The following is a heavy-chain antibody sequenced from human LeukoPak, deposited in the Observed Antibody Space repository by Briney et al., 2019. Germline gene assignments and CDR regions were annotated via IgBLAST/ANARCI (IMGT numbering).Heavy chain of an antibody. J-gene: IGHJ4*02. CDR1: GGSISSYY. CDR3: ARALQLEPFDY. D-gene: IGHD6-13*01. CDR2: IYYSGST. Sequence: SETLSLTCTVSGGSISSYYWSWLRQSPGKGLEWIGYIYYSGSTNYNPSLKSRVTISVDTSKNQFSLKLSSVTAADTAVYYCARALQLEPFDYWGQGTLVTVSS. V-gene: IGHV4-59*01.